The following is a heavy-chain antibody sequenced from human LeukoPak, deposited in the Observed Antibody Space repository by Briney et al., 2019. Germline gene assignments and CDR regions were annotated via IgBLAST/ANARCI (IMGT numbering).Heavy chain of an antibody. D-gene: IGHD6-19*01. CDR1: GGSVSSGSYY. V-gene: IGHV4-61*01. J-gene: IGHJ4*02. CDR2: IYYSGST. CDR3: ARDHSSGWFDY. Sequence: WETLSLTCTVSGGSVSSGSYYWSWIRPPPGKGLEWIGYIYYSGSTNYHPSLKSRVTISVDASKNQFSLKLSSVTAADTAVYYCARDHSSGWFDYWGQGTLVTVSS.